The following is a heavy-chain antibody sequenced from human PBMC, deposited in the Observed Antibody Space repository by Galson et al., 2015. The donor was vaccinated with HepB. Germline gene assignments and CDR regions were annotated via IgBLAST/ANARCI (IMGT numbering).Heavy chain of an antibody. Sequence: SVKVSCKASGYTFTGYYMHWVRQAPGQGLEWMGWINPNSGGTNYAQKFQGRVTMTRDTSISTAYMELSRLRSDDTAVYYCARDRYCSSTSCYYYYYMDVWGKGTTVTVSS. V-gene: IGHV1-2*02. CDR2: INPNSGGT. CDR1: GYTFTGYY. CDR3: ARDRYCSSTSCYYYYYMDV. D-gene: IGHD2-2*01. J-gene: IGHJ6*03.